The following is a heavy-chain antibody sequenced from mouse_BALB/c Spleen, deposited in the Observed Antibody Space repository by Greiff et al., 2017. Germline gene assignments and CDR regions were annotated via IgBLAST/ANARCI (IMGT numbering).Heavy chain of an antibody. V-gene: IGHV2-2*02. CDR1: GFSLTSYG. Sequence: VKLKESGPGLVQPSQSLSITCTVSGFSLTSYGVHWVRQSPGKGLEWLGVIWSGGSTDYNAAFISRLSISKDNSKIQVFFKMNSLQANDTAIYYCARNRTPYYAMDYWGQGTSVTVSS. J-gene: IGHJ4*01. CDR3: ARNRTPYYAMDY. CDR2: IWSGGST.